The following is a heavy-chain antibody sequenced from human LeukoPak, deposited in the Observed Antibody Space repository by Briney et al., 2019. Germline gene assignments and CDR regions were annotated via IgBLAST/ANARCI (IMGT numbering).Heavy chain of an antibody. D-gene: IGHD2-2*01. CDR3: ARPNDIVVVPAANLYFDY. V-gene: IGHV3-21*04. CDR2: ISSSSSYI. Sequence: GGSLRLSCAASGFTFSSYGMHWVRQAPGKGLEWVSSISSSSSYIYYADSVKGRFTISRDNAKNSLYLQMNSLRAEDTAVYYCARPNDIVVVPAANLYFDYWGQGTLVTVSS. J-gene: IGHJ4*02. CDR1: GFTFSSYG.